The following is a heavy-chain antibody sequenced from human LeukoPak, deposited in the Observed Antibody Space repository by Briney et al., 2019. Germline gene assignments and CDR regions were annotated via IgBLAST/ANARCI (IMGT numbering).Heavy chain of an antibody. CDR3: ARERSSGWSTGGFDY. J-gene: IGHJ4*02. V-gene: IGHV1-18*01. CDR2: ISAYNGNT. D-gene: IGHD6-19*01. Sequence: GASVKVSCKASGYTFTTYGISWVRQAPGQGLEWMGWISAYNGNTNYAQKLQGRVTMTTDTSTSTAYMELRSLRSDDTAVYYCARERSSGWSTGGFDYWGQGTLVTVSS. CDR1: GYTFTTYG.